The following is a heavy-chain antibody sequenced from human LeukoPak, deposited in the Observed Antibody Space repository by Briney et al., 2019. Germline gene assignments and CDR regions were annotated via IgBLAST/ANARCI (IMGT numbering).Heavy chain of an antibody. Sequence: SETLSLTCTVSGGSISTYYGNWIRQAPGKGLEWIGYIYYSGSTNYNPSLKSRVTISVDTSRNQLSLKLNSVTAADTAVYYCAREKHCRGGSCYGGFDYWGQGTLVTVSS. CDR3: AREKHCRGGSCYGGFDY. CDR1: GGSISTYY. D-gene: IGHD2-15*01. J-gene: IGHJ4*02. V-gene: IGHV4-59*01. CDR2: IYYSGST.